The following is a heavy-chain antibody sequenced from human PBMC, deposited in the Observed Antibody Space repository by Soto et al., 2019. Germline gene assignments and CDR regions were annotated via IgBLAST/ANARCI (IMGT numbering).Heavy chain of an antibody. CDR3: ARGTLTSYFDY. CDR1: GGSISSYY. J-gene: IGHJ4*02. CDR2: FYYSGST. V-gene: IGHV4-59*01. Sequence: SETLSLTCTVSGGSISSYYWSWIRQPPGKGLEWIGYFYYSGSTNYNPSLKSRVTVSVDTSKNQFSLKLSSVTAADTAVFYCARGTLTSYFDYWGQGTLVTVSS.